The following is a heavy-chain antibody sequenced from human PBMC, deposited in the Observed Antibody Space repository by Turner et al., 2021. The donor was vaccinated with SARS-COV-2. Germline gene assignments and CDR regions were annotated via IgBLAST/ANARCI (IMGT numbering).Heavy chain of an antibody. J-gene: IGHJ6*02. CDR2: FDPEDGET. CDR3: ATGVAVAGTPSRYYYYHGMDV. Sequence: QVQLVQSGAEVKKPGASVKVTCKVSGYTLTKLSMHWVRQAPGKGLEWMGGFDPEDGETIYAQKFQGRVTMTEDTSTDTAYMELSSLRSEDTAVYYCATGVAVAGTPSRYYYYHGMDVWGQGSTVTVSS. V-gene: IGHV1-24*01. CDR1: GYTLTKLS. D-gene: IGHD6-19*01.